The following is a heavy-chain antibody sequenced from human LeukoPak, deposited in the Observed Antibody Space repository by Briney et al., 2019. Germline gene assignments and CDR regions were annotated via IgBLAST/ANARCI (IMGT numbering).Heavy chain of an antibody. CDR3: ARGPIFRQVPAAYDYYYYYMDV. V-gene: IGHV1-8*03. CDR1: GGTFSSYA. Sequence: ASVKVSCKASGGTFSSYAISWVRQATGQGLEWMGWMNPNSGNTGYAQKFQGRVTITRNTSISTAYMELSSLRSEDTAVYYCARGPIFRQVPAAYDYYYYYMDVWGKGTTVTVSS. D-gene: IGHD2-2*01. CDR2: MNPNSGNT. J-gene: IGHJ6*03.